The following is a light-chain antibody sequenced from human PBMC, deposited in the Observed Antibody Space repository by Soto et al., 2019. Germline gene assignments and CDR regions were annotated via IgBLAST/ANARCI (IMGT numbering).Light chain of an antibody. V-gene: IGLV1-47*01. J-gene: IGLJ1*01. CDR2: KNN. Sequence: QSLLTQPPSASGTPGQRVTISCSGSSSNIGRNFVYWYQQLPGTAPKLLIFKNNQRPSGVPDRFSGSKSGSSASLAISGLRSGDEADYYCATWDDSLNDYVFATGTKLTVL. CDR1: SSNIGRNF. CDR3: ATWDDSLNDYV.